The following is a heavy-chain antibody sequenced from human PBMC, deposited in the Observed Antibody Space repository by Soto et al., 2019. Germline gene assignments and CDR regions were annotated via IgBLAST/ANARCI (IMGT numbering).Heavy chain of an antibody. J-gene: IGHJ4*02. CDR3: AKGSVIVVVPAAPIPHFDY. CDR1: GFTFSSYA. CDR2: ISGSGGST. V-gene: IGHV3-23*01. Sequence: GGSLRLSCAASGFTFSSYAMSWVRQAPGKGLEWVSAISGSGGSTYYADSVKGRFTISRDNSKNTRYLQMNSLRAEDTAVYSGAKGSVIVVVPAAPIPHFDYWGQGTLVTVSS. D-gene: IGHD2-2*01.